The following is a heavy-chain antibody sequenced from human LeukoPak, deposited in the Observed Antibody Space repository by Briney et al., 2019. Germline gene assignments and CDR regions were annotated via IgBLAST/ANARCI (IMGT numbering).Heavy chain of an antibody. CDR1: GFTFSSYS. CDR2: ISSSSSTI. V-gene: IGHV3-48*04. Sequence: GGSLRLSCAASGFTFSSYSMNWVRQAPGKGLEWVSYISSSSSTIYYADSVKGRFTTSRDNTKNSLYLQMNSLRAEDTAVYYCARDPGIATYWGQGTLVTVSS. CDR3: ARDPGIATY. D-gene: IGHD6-13*01. J-gene: IGHJ4*02.